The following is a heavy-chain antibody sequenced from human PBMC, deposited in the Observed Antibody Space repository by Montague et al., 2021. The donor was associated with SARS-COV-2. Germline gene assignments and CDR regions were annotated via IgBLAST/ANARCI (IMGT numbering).Heavy chain of an antibody. CDR3: ARAGSGSYSFYYYYGMDV. CDR2: VYSSGTT. D-gene: IGHD3-10*01. CDR1: SGSINSYY. Sequence: SETLSLTCTVSSGSINSYYWGWIRQPPGKRLEWLGYVYSSGTTNYNPSLNSRIAISVDTSKNQFSLKLSSVTAADTAVYYCARAGSGSYSFYYYYGMDVWGQGTTVTVSS. V-gene: IGHV4-4*08. J-gene: IGHJ6*02.